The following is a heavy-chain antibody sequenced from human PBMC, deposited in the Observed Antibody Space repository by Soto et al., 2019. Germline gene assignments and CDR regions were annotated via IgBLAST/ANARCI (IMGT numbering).Heavy chain of an antibody. CDR2: IWYDGSNK. D-gene: IGHD3-16*01. V-gene: IGHV3-33*01. CDR1: GFTFSSHG. J-gene: IGHJ4*02. CDR3: ARWGNWKVADN. Sequence: QVQLVESGGGVVQPGRSLRLSCAASGFTFSSHGMRWVRQAPDKGLEWVAVIWYDGSNKYYADSVKGRFTISRDNSNNMLYLEMNNLRAEDTAVYYCARWGNWKVADNWGQGTLVTVSS.